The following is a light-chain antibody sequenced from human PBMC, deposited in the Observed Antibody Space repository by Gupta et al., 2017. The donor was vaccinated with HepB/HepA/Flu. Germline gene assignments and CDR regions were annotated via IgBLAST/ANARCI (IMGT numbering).Light chain of an antibody. CDR3: QQRSNSWT. CDR1: QSVSSS. J-gene: IGKJ1*01. V-gene: IGKV3-11*01. Sequence: IVVTQSPVTLSLSPGERATLSCRASQSVSSSLAWYQHKPGQAPRLLIYDASSRATGIPVRFSGSGSGTDFTLTISSLEPGDFAVYYCQQRSNSWTFGQGTKVEIK. CDR2: DAS.